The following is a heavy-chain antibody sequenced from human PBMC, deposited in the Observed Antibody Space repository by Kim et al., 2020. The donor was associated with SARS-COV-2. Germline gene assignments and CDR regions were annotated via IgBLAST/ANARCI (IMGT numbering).Heavy chain of an antibody. V-gene: IGHV5-10-1*01. CDR3: ARLLDTARGEDWYFDL. D-gene: IGHD5-18*01. Sequence: GESLKISCKGSGYSFTSYWISWVRQMPGKGLEWMGRIDPSDSYTNYSPSFQGHVTISADKSISTAYLQWSSLKASDTAMYYCARLLDTARGEDWYFDLWGRGTLVTVSS. CDR2: IDPSDSYT. J-gene: IGHJ2*01. CDR1: GYSFTSYW.